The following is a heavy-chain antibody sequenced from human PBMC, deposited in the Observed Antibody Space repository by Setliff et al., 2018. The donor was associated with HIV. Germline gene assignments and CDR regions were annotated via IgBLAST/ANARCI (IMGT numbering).Heavy chain of an antibody. V-gene: IGHV4-61*01. J-gene: IGHJ4*02. Sequence: SETLSLTCTVSGDSISSGNYYWSWIRQPPGKGLEWIGYIYYKANTNYSPSLKSRVTISVDTSENQFSLKLSSVTAADTAVYYCARDGYSSSWYVISGSFDYWGQGILVTVSS. CDR2: IYYKANT. CDR1: GDSISSGNYY. D-gene: IGHD6-13*01. CDR3: ARDGYSSSWYVISGSFDY.